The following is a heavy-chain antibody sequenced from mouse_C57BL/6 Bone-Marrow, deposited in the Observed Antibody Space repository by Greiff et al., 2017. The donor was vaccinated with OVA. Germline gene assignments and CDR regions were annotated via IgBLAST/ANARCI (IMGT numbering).Heavy chain of an antibody. J-gene: IGHJ3*01. Sequence: DVMLVESGGGLVKPGGSLKLSCAASGFTFSSYAMSWVRQTPEKRLEWVATISDGGSYTYYPDNVKGRFTISRDNAKNNLYLQMSHLKSEDTAMYYYARVKDYCNFLAYWGQGTLVTVSA. CDR1: GFTFSSYA. CDR2: ISDGGSYT. V-gene: IGHV5-4*03. D-gene: IGHD2-1*01. CDR3: ARVKDYCNFLAY.